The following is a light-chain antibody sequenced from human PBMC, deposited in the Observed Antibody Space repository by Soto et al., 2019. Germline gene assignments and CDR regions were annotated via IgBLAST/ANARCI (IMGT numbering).Light chain of an antibody. J-gene: IGKJ1*01. CDR3: QHYGSSPPWT. CDR1: QSVSSTY. CDR2: GAS. V-gene: IGKV3-20*01. Sequence: EIVLTQSPGTLSLSPGERATLSCRASQSVSSTYLAWYQQKPGQAPRLLIFGASNRATGIPDRFSGSGSGTDFTLTISSLEPADFALYYCQHYGSSPPWTFGQGTKVEVK.